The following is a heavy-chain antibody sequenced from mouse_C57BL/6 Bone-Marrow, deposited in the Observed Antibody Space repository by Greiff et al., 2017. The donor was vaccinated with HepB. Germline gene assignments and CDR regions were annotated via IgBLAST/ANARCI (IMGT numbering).Heavy chain of an antibody. J-gene: IGHJ4*01. CDR1: GFTFSSYA. CDR2: ISDGGSYT. CDR3: ARDQTLRRAIDY. V-gene: IGHV5-4*01. Sequence: EVQVVESGGGLVKPGGSLKLSCAASGFTFSSYAMSWVRQTPEKRLEWVATISDGGSYTYYPDNVKGRFTISRDNAKNNLYLQMSHLKSEDTAMYYCARDQTLRRAIDYWGQGTSVTVSS. D-gene: IGHD1-2*01.